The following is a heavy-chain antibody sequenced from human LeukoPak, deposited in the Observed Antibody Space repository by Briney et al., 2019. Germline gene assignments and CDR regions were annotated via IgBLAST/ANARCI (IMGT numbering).Heavy chain of an antibody. J-gene: IGHJ4*02. CDR3: ARGRSYRTYYFDY. Sequence: SETLSLTCTVSGGSISSYYWSWIRQPPGKGLEWIGYIYYSGSTNYNPSLKSRVTISVDTSKNQFSLKLSSVTAADTAVYYCARGRSYRTYYFDYGGQGPLVTVSS. D-gene: IGHD1-26*01. CDR2: IYYSGST. CDR1: GGSISSYY. V-gene: IGHV4-59*01.